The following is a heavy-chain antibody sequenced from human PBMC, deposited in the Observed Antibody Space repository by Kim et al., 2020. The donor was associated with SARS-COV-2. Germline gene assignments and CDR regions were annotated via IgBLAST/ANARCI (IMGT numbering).Heavy chain of an antibody. CDR3: AKDPGVIPYHYFDF. D-gene: IGHD3-10*01. CDR1: GFTFGSYA. V-gene: IGHV3-23*01. J-gene: IGHJ4*02. CDR2: ISGPAGST. Sequence: GGSLRLSCVASGFTFGSYAMSWVRQAPGKGLECVAAISGPAGSTYYADSVKGRFTISRDNSKNTLYLQMNSLRAEDTAVYYCAKDPGVIPYHYFDFWGQETLVTVSS.